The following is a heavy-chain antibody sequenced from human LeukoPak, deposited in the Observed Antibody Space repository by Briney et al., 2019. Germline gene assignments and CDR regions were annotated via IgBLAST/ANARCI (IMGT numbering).Heavy chain of an antibody. CDR2: ISAYNGNT. CDR1: GYTFTSYG. Sequence: ASVTVSCKATGYTFTSYGISWVRQAPGQGLEWMGWISAYNGNTNYAQKLQGRVTMTTDTSTSTAYMELRSLRSDDTAVYYCARDLYCSGGSCYDYYYGMDVWGKGTTVTVSS. J-gene: IGHJ6*04. CDR3: ARDLYCSGGSCYDYYYGMDV. V-gene: IGHV1-18*04. D-gene: IGHD2-15*01.